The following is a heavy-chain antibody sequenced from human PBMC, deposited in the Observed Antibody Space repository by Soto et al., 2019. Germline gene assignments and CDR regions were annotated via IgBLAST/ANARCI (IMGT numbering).Heavy chain of an antibody. D-gene: IGHD3-16*01. CDR1: GFTFSSYG. V-gene: IGHV3-30*18. CDR3: AKGIKEYYYYYGMDV. J-gene: IGHJ6*02. Sequence: GGSLRLSCAASGFTFSSYGMHWVRQAPGKGLEWVAVISYDGSNKYYADSVKGRFTISRDNSKNTLYLQMNSLRAEDTAVYYCAKGIKEYYYYYGMDVWGQGTTVTVSS. CDR2: ISYDGSNK.